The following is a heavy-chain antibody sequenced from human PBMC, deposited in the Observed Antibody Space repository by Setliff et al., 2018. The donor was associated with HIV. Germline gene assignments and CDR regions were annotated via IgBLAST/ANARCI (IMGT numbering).Heavy chain of an antibody. D-gene: IGHD3-10*01. Sequence: ASETLSLTCTLSGGSISSSYWSWIRQPPGKGLEWIGNIYYSGSTNHNPSFKSRVTISVDTSKDQFSLKLSSATAADTAVYFCARGGLLWFGELASHSYFDYWGQGALVTVSS. CDR3: ARGGLLWFGELASHSYFDY. CDR1: GGSISSSY. CDR2: IYYSGST. J-gene: IGHJ4*02. V-gene: IGHV4-59*01.